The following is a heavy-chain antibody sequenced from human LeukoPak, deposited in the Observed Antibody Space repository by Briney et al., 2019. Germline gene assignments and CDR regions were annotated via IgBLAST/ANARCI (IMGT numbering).Heavy chain of an antibody. CDR2: IYHSGST. D-gene: IGHD3-3*01. J-gene: IGHJ4*02. V-gene: IGHV4-38-2*02. Sequence: PSETLSLTCTVSGYSISSGYYWGWIRQPPGKGLEWIGSIYHSGSTYYNPSLKSRVTISVDTSKNQFSLKLSSVTAADTAVYYCARAYDFWSGYYGLYFDYWGQGTLVTVSS. CDR3: ARAYDFWSGYYGLYFDY. CDR1: GYSISSGYY.